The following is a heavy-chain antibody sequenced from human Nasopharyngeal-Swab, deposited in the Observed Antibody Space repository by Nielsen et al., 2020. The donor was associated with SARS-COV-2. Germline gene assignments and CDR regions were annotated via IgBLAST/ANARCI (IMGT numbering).Heavy chain of an antibody. Sequence: VRQMPGKGLEWMGRIDPSDSYTNYSPSFQGHVTISADKSISTAYLQWSSLKASDTAMYYCARHGGATTVTPPRYWGQGTRVTVSS. D-gene: IGHD4-17*01. CDR2: IDPSDSYT. CDR3: ARHGGATTVTPPRY. V-gene: IGHV5-10-1*01. J-gene: IGHJ4*02.